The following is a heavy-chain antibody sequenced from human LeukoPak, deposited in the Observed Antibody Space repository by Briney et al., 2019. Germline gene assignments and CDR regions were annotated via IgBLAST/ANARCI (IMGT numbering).Heavy chain of an antibody. CDR2: INQDGRIQ. CDR1: GFSFRDFW. CDR3: SRSLDY. V-gene: IGHV3-7*03. J-gene: IGHJ4*02. Sequence: PVGSLRLSCAASGFSFRDFWMTWVRQAPGKGMEWVANINQDGRIQYYADSVRGRFIISRNNAKNSLYLQMYSLRAEDTAIYFCSRSLDYLGQGALVTVSS.